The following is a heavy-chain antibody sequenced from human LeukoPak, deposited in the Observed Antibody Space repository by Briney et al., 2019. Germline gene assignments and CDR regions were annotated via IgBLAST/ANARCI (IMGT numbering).Heavy chain of an antibody. CDR3: ARAPRQDYYDSSGYPRMDAFDI. J-gene: IGHJ3*02. D-gene: IGHD3-22*01. CDR2: ISSSSSYI. Sequence: GGSLRLSCAASGFTFSSYSMNWVRQAPGKGLEWVSSISSSSSYIYYADSVKGRFTISRDNAKNSLYLQMNSLRAEDTAVYYCARAPRQDYYDSSGYPRMDAFDIWGQGKMVTVSS. CDR1: GFTFSSYS. V-gene: IGHV3-21*01.